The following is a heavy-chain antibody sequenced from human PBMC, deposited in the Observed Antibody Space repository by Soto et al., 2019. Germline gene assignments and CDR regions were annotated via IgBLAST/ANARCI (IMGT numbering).Heavy chain of an antibody. D-gene: IGHD6-19*01. CDR3: ARTIAVAGTIEYYYGMDV. V-gene: IGHV1-46*01. Sequence: ASVKVSCKAFGYTFTSYYMHWVRQAPGQGLEWMGIINPSGGSTSYAQKFQGRVTMTRDTSTSTVYMELSSLRSEDTAVYYCARTIAVAGTIEYYYGMDVWGQGTTVTVSS. J-gene: IGHJ6*02. CDR1: GYTFTSYY. CDR2: INPSGGST.